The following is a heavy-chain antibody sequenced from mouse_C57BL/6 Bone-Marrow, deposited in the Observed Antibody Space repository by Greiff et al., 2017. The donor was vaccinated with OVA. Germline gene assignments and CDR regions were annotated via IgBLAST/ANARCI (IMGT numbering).Heavy chain of an antibody. CDR2: IDPSDSYT. CDR1: GYTFTSYW. J-gene: IGHJ2*01. CDR3: VVATDY. Sequence: QVQLQQPGAELVKPGASVKLSCKASGYTFTSYWMQWVKQRPGQGLEWIGEIDPSDSYTNYNQKFKGKATLTVDTSSSTAYMPLSSLTPEDSAVYYCVVATDYWGQGTTLTVSS. V-gene: IGHV1-50*01. D-gene: IGHD1-1*01.